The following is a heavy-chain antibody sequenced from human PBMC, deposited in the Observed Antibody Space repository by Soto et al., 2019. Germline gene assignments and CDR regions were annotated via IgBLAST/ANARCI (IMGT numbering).Heavy chain of an antibody. CDR3: ARDGGSSSHYYYGMDV. V-gene: IGHV1-69*13. D-gene: IGHD6-6*01. J-gene: IGHJ6*02. CDR2: IIPIFGTA. CDR1: GGTFSSYA. Sequence: GASVKVSCKASGGTFSSYAISWVRQAPGQGLEWMGGIIPIFGTANYAQKFQGRVTITADESTSTAYMELSSLRSEDTAVYYCARDGGSSSHYYYGMDVWGQGTTVTVSS.